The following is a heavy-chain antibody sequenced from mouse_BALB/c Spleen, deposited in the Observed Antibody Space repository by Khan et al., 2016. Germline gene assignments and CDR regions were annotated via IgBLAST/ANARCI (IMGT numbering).Heavy chain of an antibody. CDR1: GYSITSDYA. D-gene: IGHD4-1*01. CDR2: IIYSGST. V-gene: IGHV3-2*02. J-gene: IGHJ1*01. Sequence: VQLKESGPGLVKPSQSLSLTCTVTGYSITSDYAWNWIRQFPGNKLEWMGYIIYSGSTSYNPSLKSRISITRDTSKNQFFLPLNSVTPEATATCFCVRDKLAGWFFDVWGAGTTVTVSS. CDR3: VRDKLAGWFFDV.